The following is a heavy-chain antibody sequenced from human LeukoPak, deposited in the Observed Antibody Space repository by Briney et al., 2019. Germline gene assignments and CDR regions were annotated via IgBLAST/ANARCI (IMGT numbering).Heavy chain of an antibody. Sequence: SETLSLTCSVSDYSISSGYYWGWIRQPPGKGLEWIGSMEWIGSIYHSGSAYYNPSLKSRVTISVDTSKNQFSLKLSSVTAADTAVYYCARGPPKGHDDSSDYYVPACFDYWAREPWSPSPQ. CDR1: DYSISSGYY. CDR3: ARGPPKGHDDSSDYYVPACFDY. V-gene: IGHV4-38-2*02. CDR2: IYHSGSA. J-gene: IGHJ4*02. D-gene: IGHD3-22*01.